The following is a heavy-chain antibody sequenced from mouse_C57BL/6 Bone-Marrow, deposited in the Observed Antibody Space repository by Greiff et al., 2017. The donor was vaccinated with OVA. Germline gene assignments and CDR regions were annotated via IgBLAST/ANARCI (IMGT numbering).Heavy chain of an antibody. J-gene: IGHJ4*01. V-gene: IGHV1-55*01. Sequence: QVQLQQSGAELVKPGASVKMSCKASGYTFTSYWITWVKQRPGQGLEWIGDIYPGSGSTNYNEKFKSKATLTVDTSSSTAYMQLSSLTSEDSAVYYGAGTYSNSYAMDYWGQGTSVTVSS. CDR2: IYPGSGST. D-gene: IGHD2-5*01. CDR3: AGTYSNSYAMDY. CDR1: GYTFTSYW.